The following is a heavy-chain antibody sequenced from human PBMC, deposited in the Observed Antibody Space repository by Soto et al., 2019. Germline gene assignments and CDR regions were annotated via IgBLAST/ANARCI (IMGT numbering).Heavy chain of an antibody. J-gene: IGHJ4*02. CDR1: GYTFANYG. Sequence: GASVKVSCKASGYTFANYGISWVRQAPGQGLEWMGWISSHNRNTNYAQNFQGRVTMTMDTSTSTAYMELRSLTSDDTAMYYCARDRSNHDYWGQGTLVTVSS. CDR3: ARDRSNHDY. CDR2: ISSHNRNT. V-gene: IGHV1-18*04.